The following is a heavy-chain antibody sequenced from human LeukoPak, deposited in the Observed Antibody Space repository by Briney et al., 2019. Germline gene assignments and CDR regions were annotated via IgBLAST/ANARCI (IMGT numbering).Heavy chain of an antibody. V-gene: IGHV1-2*06. CDR2: INPNSGGT. CDR3: ARVGVDLWFDP. CDR1: GYTFTGYY. D-gene: IGHD3/OR15-3a*01. J-gene: IGHJ5*02. Sequence: ASVKVSSKASGYTFTGYYIHWLRQAPGQGLEWTGRINPNSGGTNYAQKFQGRVTMTRDTSISTAYMELSRLKSDDTAVYYCARVGVDLWFDPWGQGTLVTVSS.